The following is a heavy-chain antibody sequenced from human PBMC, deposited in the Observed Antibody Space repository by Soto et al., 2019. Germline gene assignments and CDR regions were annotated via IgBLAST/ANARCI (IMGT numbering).Heavy chain of an antibody. J-gene: IGHJ6*02. CDR1: GGSLSSSSDY. CDR2: MYYSGST. V-gene: IGHV4-39*01. CDR3: ASLSIHFGGMDV. D-gene: IGHD3-3*01. Sequence: PSETLSLTCNVSGGSLSSSSDYWAWIRQPPGKGLEWIGTMYYSGSTYYSPSLKSRVTISVDTSKNQFSLKVSSATAADTAVYYCASLSIHFGGMDVWGQGTTVTVSS.